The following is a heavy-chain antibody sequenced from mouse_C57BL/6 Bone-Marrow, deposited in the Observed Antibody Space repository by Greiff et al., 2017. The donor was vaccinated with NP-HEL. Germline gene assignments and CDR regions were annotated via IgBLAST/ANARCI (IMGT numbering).Heavy chain of an antibody. CDR1: GFNIKNTY. CDR2: IDPANGNT. V-gene: IGHV14-3*01. Sequence: EVQLQQSVAELVRPGASVTLSCTASGFNIKNTYMHWVKQRPEQGLEWIGRIDPANGNTKYAPKFQGKATITADTSSNTAYLQLRSLTSEDTAIYYCAISPVVASDYAMDYWGQGTSVTVTS. D-gene: IGHD1-1*01. CDR3: AISPVVASDYAMDY. J-gene: IGHJ4*01.